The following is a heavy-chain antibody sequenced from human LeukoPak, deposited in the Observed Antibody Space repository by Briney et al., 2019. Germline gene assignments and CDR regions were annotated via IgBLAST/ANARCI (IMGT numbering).Heavy chain of an antibody. CDR3: ARHLGYGDYVYYFDY. CDR2: IYPGDSDT. V-gene: IGHV5-51*01. Sequence: GESLKISCKGSGYGFTSYWIGWVRQMPGKGLEWMGIIYPGDSDTRYSPSFQGQVTISADKSISTAYLQWSSLKASDTAMYYCARHLGYGDYVYYFDYWGQGTLVTVSS. J-gene: IGHJ4*02. D-gene: IGHD4-17*01. CDR1: GYGFTSYW.